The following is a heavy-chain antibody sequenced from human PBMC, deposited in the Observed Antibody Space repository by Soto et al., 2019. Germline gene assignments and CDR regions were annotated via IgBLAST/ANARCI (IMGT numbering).Heavy chain of an antibody. CDR1: GYTFTSYD. CDR3: ARGIKYVAYSRWFDP. Sequence: QVQLVQSGAEVKKPGASVKVSCKASGYTFTSYDINWVRQATGQGLEYLGWMNPNSGNTAYVQKFQGRVTMTWDTSITTAYMELSSLRSEDTAVYFCARGIKYVAYSRWFDPCGQGTLVTVSS. J-gene: IGHJ5*02. V-gene: IGHV1-8*01. CDR2: MNPNSGNT. D-gene: IGHD2-15*01.